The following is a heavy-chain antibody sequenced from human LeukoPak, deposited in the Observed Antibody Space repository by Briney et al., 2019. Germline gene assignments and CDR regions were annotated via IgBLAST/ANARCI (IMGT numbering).Heavy chain of an antibody. CDR1: GYSFTSYW. Sequence: GESLKISCKGSGYSFTSYWIGWVRQMPGKGLEWMGIICPGDSDTRYSPSFQGQVTISADKSINTAYLQWSSLKASDTAVYYCARPYYYDSSGYYFGYWGQGTLVTVSS. J-gene: IGHJ4*02. CDR2: ICPGDSDT. D-gene: IGHD3-22*01. V-gene: IGHV5-51*01. CDR3: ARPYYYDSSGYYFGY.